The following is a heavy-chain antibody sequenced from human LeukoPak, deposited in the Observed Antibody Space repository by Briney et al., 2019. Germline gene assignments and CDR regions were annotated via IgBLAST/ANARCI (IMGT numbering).Heavy chain of an antibody. CDR3: ARGDGSSSGYFDY. CDR1: GGSISSYY. V-gene: IGHV4-59*08. Sequence: SETLSLTCTVSGGSISSYYWSWIRQPPGKGLEWIGYIYYSGSTNYNPSLKSRVTISVDTSKNQFSLKLSSVTAADTAVYYCARGDGSSSGYFDYWGQGTLVTVSS. D-gene: IGHD6-6*01. J-gene: IGHJ4*02. CDR2: IYYSGST.